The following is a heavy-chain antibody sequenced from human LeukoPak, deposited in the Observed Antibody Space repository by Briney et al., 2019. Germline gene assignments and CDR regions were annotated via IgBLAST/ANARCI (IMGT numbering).Heavy chain of an antibody. J-gene: IGHJ4*02. CDR2: INPSGSST. CDR1: GYTFTSYY. V-gene: IGHV1-46*01. Sequence: GASVKVSCKASGYTFTSYYFHWLRQAPGQGLEWMGLINPSGSSTSNTQKFQGRVTMTRDTSTSTVYMELSSLRFEDTAVYYCARGYCYNSNCYVNFDFWGQGTLVTVSS. D-gene: IGHD2-2*01. CDR3: ARGYCYNSNCYVNFDF.